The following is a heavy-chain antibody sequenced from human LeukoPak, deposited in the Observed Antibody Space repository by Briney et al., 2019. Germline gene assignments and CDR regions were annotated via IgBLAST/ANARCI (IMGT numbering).Heavy chain of an antibody. J-gene: IGHJ4*02. CDR1: GFTFSSYE. D-gene: IGHD6-13*01. Sequence: GGSLRLSCAASGFTFSSYEMNWVRQAPGKGLEWVSYITSSGITTQYADSVKGRFTISRDNAKSSVYLQMNSLRAEDTAIYYCARASTRGSNWDSFDYWGQGTLVTVSS. CDR3: ARASTRGSNWDSFDY. CDR2: ITSSGITT. V-gene: IGHV3-48*03.